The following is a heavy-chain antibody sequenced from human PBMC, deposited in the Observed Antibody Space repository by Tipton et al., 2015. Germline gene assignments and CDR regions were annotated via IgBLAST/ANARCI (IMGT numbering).Heavy chain of an antibody. D-gene: IGHD3-9*01. CDR2: ISYTDGP. Sequence: TLSLTCTVSGGSVTSGSYYWSWIRHPPGKGLEGTGNISYTDGPPSNPPLKSRATISENTPRNRFSLRLSSGTAADTAVYYCACHDYDLLTRDYQTVDYWGQGTLVTVSP. V-gene: IGHV4-61*01. J-gene: IGHJ4*02. CDR3: ACHDYDLLTRDYQTVDY. CDR1: GGSVTSGSYY.